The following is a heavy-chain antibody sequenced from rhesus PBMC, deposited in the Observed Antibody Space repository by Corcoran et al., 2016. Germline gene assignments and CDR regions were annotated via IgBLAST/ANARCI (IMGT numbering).Heavy chain of an antibody. J-gene: IGHJ4*01. V-gene: IGHV4-80*01. D-gene: IGHD1-44*02. CDR3: ARVVVGATHFDY. Sequence: QVQLQESGPGLVKPSETLSLTCAVPGGSFSSYWWSWIRQPPGKGLEWIGEINGNSGSTNYNPSLKSRVTISKDASKNQFSLKLSSVTAADTAVYYCARVVVGATHFDYWGQGVLVTVSS. CDR2: INGNSGST. CDR1: GGSFSSYW.